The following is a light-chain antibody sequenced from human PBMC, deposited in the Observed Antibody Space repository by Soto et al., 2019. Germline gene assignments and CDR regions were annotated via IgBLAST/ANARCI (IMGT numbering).Light chain of an antibody. CDR2: GAS. Sequence: EIVLTQSPGTLSLSPGERATLSCRARQSVSSSYLAWYQQKPGQAPRLLIYGASSRATGIPDRFSGSGSGTDFTLTISRLEPEEFAGYYCQQYGSSRTFGQGTKVEIK. CDR1: QSVSSSY. V-gene: IGKV3-20*01. CDR3: QQYGSSRT. J-gene: IGKJ1*01.